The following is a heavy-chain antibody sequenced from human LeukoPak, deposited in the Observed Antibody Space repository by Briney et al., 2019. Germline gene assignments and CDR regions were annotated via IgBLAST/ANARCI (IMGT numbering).Heavy chain of an antibody. Sequence: PSETLSLTCTVSGGSISNYYWSWIRQPAGKGLEWIGRIYTSGSTSYNPSLKSRVTTSVDTSKNQFSLKLSSVTAADTAVYYCSRGGRYNYNSVAYFDPWGQGTLVTVSS. CDR3: SRGGRYNYNSVAYFDP. CDR2: IYTSGST. CDR1: GGSISNYY. J-gene: IGHJ5*02. V-gene: IGHV4-4*07. D-gene: IGHD1-1*01.